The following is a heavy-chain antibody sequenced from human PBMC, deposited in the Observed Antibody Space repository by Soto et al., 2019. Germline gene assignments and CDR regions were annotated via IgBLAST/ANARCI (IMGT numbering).Heavy chain of an antibody. V-gene: IGHV4-39*01. CDR1: GGSISSSSYY. CDR2: IYYSGST. J-gene: IGHJ4*02. Sequence: SETLSLTCTVSGGSISSSSYYWGWIRQPPGKGLEWIGSIYYSGSTYYNPSLKSRVTISVDTSKNQFSLKLSSVTAADTAVYYCARHELVGTGYCSGGSCDWGNWGQGTLVTVSS. D-gene: IGHD2-15*01. CDR3: ARHELVGTGYCSGGSCDWGN.